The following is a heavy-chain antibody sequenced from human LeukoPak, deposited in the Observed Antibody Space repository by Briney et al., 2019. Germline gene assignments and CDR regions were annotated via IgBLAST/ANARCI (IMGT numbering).Heavy chain of an antibody. CDR3: ARDRSYAYGEFDS. CDR1: GGSMRSGDNY. V-gene: IGHV4-30-4*01. J-gene: IGHJ4*02. Sequence: SETLSLTCTVSGGSMRSGDNYWTWVRRPPGKGLEWIGSMLLSGRTDSNGGINPNPSLRSRLTISIDRSRTQFSLSLTSVTAADTAVYHCARDRSYAYGEFDSWGQGTLVTVTS. CDR2: MLLSGRT. D-gene: IGHD3-10*01.